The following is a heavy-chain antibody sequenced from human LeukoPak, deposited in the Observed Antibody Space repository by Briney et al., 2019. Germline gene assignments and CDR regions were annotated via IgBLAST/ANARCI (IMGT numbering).Heavy chain of an antibody. D-gene: IGHD2-2*01. J-gene: IGHJ6*03. CDR2: IIPIFGTA. CDR1: GGTFSSYA. CDR3: ARASSTSSYSPLYYYMDV. Sequence: WASVKVSCKASGGTFSSYAISWVRQAPGQGLEWMGGIIPIFGTANYAQKFQGRVTITTDESTSTAYMELSSLRSEDTAVYYCARASSTSSYSPLYYYMDVWGKGPRSPSP. V-gene: IGHV1-69*05.